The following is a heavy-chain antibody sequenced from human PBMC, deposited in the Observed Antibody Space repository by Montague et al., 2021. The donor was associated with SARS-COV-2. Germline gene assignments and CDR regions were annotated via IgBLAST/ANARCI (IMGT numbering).Heavy chain of an antibody. CDR2: IYYSGST. Sequence: SETLSLTCAVYGGSFNDYYWSWIRQPPGKGLEWIGSIYYSGSTHYNPSLKSRVTISVDTSKNQFSLKLSSVTAADTAVYYCARRGDYGGPRFDYWGQGTLVSVSS. D-gene: IGHD4-23*01. CDR1: GGSFNDYY. V-gene: IGHV4-34*01. CDR3: ARRGDYGGPRFDY. J-gene: IGHJ4*02.